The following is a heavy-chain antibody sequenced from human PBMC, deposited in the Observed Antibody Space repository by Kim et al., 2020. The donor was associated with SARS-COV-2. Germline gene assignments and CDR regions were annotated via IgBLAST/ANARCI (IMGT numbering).Heavy chain of an antibody. J-gene: IGHJ6*02. D-gene: IGHD6-19*01. CDR3: ARRAAPAGDYYYYGMDV. CDR2: IIPIFGTA. CDR1: GGTFSSYA. V-gene: IGHV1-69*13. Sequence: SVKVSCKASGGTFSSYAISWVRQAPGQGLEWMGGIIPIFGTANYAQKFQGRVTITADESTSTAYMELSSLRSEDTAVYYCARRAAPAGDYYYYGMDVWGQGTTVTVSS.